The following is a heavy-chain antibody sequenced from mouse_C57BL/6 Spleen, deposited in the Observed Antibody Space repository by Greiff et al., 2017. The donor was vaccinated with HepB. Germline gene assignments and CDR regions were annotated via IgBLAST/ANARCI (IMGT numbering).Heavy chain of an antibody. D-gene: IGHD2-14*01. CDR3: ALGLAY. CDR1: GYTFTSYW. CDR2: IDPSDSYT. Sequence: QVQLQQPGAELVMPGASVKLSCKASGYTFTSYWMHWVKQRPGQGLEWIGEIDPSDSYTNYNQKFKGKSTLTVDKSSSTAYMQLSRLTSEDSAVYYCALGLAYWGQGTLVTVSA. V-gene: IGHV1-69*01. J-gene: IGHJ3*01.